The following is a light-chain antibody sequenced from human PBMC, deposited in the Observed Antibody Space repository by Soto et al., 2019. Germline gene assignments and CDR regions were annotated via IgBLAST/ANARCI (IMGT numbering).Light chain of an antibody. CDR3: QQYGNSPVT. CDR1: QSVSSD. V-gene: IGKV3-15*01. CDR2: GAS. Sequence: EIVMTQSPATLSVSPGERATLYCRASQSVSSDLAWYQQKPGQAPRLLIYGASTRATGIPARFSGSGSGTEFTLTISSLQSEDFAVYYCQQYGNSPVTFGQGTRLEIK. J-gene: IGKJ5*01.